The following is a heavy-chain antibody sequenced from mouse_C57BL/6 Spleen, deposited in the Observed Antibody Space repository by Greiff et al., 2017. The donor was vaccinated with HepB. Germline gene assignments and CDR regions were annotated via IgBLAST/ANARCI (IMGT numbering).Heavy chain of an antibody. J-gene: IGHJ2*01. V-gene: IGHV5-9-1*02. D-gene: IGHD2-3*01. CDR1: GFTFSSYA. CDR2: ISSGGDYI. Sequence: EVQVVESGEGLVKPGGSLKLSCAASGFTFSSYAMSWVRQTPEKRLEWVAYISSGGDYIYYADTVKGRFTISRDNARNTLYLQMSSLKSEDTAMYYCTTIYDGYSYYFDYWGQGTTLTVSS. CDR3: TTIYDGYSYYFDY.